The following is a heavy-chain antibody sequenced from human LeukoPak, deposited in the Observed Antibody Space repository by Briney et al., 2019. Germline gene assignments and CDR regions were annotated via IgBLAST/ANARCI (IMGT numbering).Heavy chain of an antibody. J-gene: IGHJ4*02. Sequence: GGSLRLSCAASGFTFSSNAMNWVRQAPGKGLEWVAAIYGGGETTYYADLVKGRFTISRDNSKNTLYLQMNSLRAEDTAVYYCAKTAMIKVIINTYPKGLNYWGQGTLVTVSS. D-gene: IGHD3-10*01. CDR2: IYGGGETT. CDR1: GFTFSSNA. V-gene: IGHV3-23*01. CDR3: AKTAMIKVIINTYPKGLNY.